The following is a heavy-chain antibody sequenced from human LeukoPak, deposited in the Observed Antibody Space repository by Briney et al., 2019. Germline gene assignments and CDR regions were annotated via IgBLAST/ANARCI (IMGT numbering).Heavy chain of an antibody. Sequence: GGSLRLSCAASGFTFSSYSMNWVRQAPGKGLEWVSSISSSSSYIYYADSVKGRFTISRYNAKNSLYLQMNSLRAEDTAVYYCARDASTYYYDSSGYYDAFDIWGQGTMVTVSS. J-gene: IGHJ3*02. V-gene: IGHV3-21*01. CDR1: GFTFSSYS. CDR2: ISSSSSYI. D-gene: IGHD3-22*01. CDR3: ARDASTYYYDSSGYYDAFDI.